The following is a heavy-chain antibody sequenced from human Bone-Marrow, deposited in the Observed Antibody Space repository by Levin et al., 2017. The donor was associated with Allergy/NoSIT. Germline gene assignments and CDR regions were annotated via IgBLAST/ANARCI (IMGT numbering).Heavy chain of an antibody. D-gene: IGHD3-3*01. V-gene: IGHV3-30*18. CDR3: AKGAVDFWSGPDS. CDR1: GFTFSRFG. Sequence: SGGSLRLSCAASGFTFSRFGMHWVRRAPGKGLEWVAVTSSDGRNKYYADSVKGRFTISRDNSKNTLYLQMNSLRDEDTAVYYCAKGAVDFWSGPDSWGQGTLVTVSS. CDR2: TSSDGRNK. J-gene: IGHJ5*01.